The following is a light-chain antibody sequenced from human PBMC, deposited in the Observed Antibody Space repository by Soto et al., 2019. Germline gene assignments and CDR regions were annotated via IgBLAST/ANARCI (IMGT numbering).Light chain of an antibody. CDR3: SSYTSRSTLYV. Sequence: QSALTQPASVSGSPGQSITISCTVPSSDVGSYNLVSWYQQYPGKAPKLIIFEVFKRPSGVSDRFSGSKSGNTASLTISGLQADDEGYYYCSSYTSRSTLYVFGTGTKVTVL. CDR2: EVF. CDR1: SSDVGSYNL. J-gene: IGLJ1*01. V-gene: IGLV2-14*02.